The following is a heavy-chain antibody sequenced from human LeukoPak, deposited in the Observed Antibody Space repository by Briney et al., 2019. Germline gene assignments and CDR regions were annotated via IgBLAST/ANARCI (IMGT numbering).Heavy chain of an antibody. J-gene: IGHJ4*02. CDR3: AALRRDGYNFFDY. V-gene: IGHV4-30-2*03. D-gene: IGHD5-24*01. CDR2: IYYSGST. CDR1: GGSLSSGAYS. Sequence: PSETLSLTCAVSGGSLSSGAYSWSWIRQPPGKGLEWIGSIYYSGSTYYNPSLKSRVTISVDTSKNQFSLKLSSVTAADTAVYYCAALRRDGYNFFDYWGQGTLVTVSS.